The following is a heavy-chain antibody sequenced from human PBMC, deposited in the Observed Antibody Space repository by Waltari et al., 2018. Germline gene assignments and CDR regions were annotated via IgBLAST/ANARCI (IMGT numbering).Heavy chain of an antibody. CDR1: GYTFTGYY. Sequence: QVQLVQSGAEVKKPGASVKVSCKASGYTFTGYYMHWVRQAPGQGLEWMGWINPNSGGTNYAQKFQGRGTMTRDTSISTAYMELSRLRSDDTAVYYCARDNGAAAGPGGVGMDVWGQGTTVTVSS. V-gene: IGHV1-2*02. CDR2: INPNSGGT. J-gene: IGHJ6*02. D-gene: IGHD6-13*01. CDR3: ARDNGAAAGPGGVGMDV.